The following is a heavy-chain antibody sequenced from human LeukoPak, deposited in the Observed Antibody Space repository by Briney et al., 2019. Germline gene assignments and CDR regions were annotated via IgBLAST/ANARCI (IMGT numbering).Heavy chain of an antibody. V-gene: IGHV4-59*01. CDR1: GGSTSSYF. CDR2: IYYSGST. CDR3: ARGAALLIRGYSYGPFDY. Sequence: SETLSLTCTVSGGSTSSYFWSWIRQPPGKGLEWIGYIYYSGSTNYNPSLKSRVTISVDTSKNQFSLKLSSVTAADTAVYYCARGAALLIRGYSYGPFDYWGQGTLVTVSS. J-gene: IGHJ4*02. D-gene: IGHD5-18*01.